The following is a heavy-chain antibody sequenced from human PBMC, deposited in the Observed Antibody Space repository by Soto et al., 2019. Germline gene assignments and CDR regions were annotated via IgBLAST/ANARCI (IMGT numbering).Heavy chain of an antibody. CDR2: VIPFLDAS. Sequence: QVQLVQSGAEVKKPGSSVRISCAASGATFNDYTFTWVRRAPGQGLEWMGRVIPFLDASNYAEKFQDRVTITADRSTSTVYMELSGLKSEDSAIYYCASGKSQMTQDRMGFYYYMDVWGKGTTVTVSS. CDR1: GATFNDYT. CDR3: ASGKSQMTQDRMGFYYYMDV. J-gene: IGHJ6*03. D-gene: IGHD2-15*01. V-gene: IGHV1-69*08.